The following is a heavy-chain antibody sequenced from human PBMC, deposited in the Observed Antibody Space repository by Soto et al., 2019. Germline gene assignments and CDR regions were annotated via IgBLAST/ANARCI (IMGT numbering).Heavy chain of an antibody. J-gene: IGHJ2*01. V-gene: IGHV3-13*01. CDR3: AREGRSSTWYDWYFDL. CDR2: IGAGGDT. CDR1: GFTFSSSD. Sequence: EEQLVESGGGLVQPGGSLRLSCAASGFTFSSSDMHWVRPVTGKGLAWVSAIGAGGDTYYPDSVKGRFTISRENAKNSLYLQMNSLRDEDTAVYFCAREGRSSTWYDWYFDLWGRGTLVTVSS. D-gene: IGHD6-13*01.